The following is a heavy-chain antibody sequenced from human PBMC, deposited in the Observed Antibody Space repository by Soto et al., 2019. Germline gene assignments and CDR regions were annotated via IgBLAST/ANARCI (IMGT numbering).Heavy chain of an antibody. V-gene: IGHV3-74*01. D-gene: IGHD3-22*01. CDR3: ARVGGDGTGYKD. CDR2: INRDGSST. Sequence: EVQLVESGGGLVQPGESLRLSCAASGFTFSNYWMHWVRQAPGKGLVWVSRINRDGSSTSYADSVKGRFTISRDNANNTLYLQMNSLRAEGTAAYYGARVGGDGTGYKDWGQGTLFTVSS. CDR1: GFTFSNYW. J-gene: IGHJ4*02.